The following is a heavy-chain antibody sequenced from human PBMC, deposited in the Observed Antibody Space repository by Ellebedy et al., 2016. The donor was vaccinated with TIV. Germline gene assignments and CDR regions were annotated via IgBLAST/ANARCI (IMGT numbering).Heavy chain of an antibody. CDR2: ISYDGSNK. Sequence: GGSLRLSCAASGFTFSSYGMHWVRQAPGKGLEWVAVISYDGSNKYYADSVKGRFTISRDNSKNTLYLQMNSLRAEDTAVYYCAKPDTAMVTGGGLFDYWGQGTLVTVSS. CDR1: GFTFSSYG. CDR3: AKPDTAMVTGGGLFDY. V-gene: IGHV3-30*18. J-gene: IGHJ4*02. D-gene: IGHD5-18*01.